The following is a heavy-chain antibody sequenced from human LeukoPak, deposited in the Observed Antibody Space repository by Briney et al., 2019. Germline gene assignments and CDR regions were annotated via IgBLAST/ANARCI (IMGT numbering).Heavy chain of an antibody. Sequence: GGSLRLSCAASGFTFSSYAMSWVRQAPGKGLEWVANIKQDGSEKYYVDSVKGRFTISRDNAKNSLYLQMNSLRAEDTAVYYCARLSYPLDYYDSSGYSMWGQGTLVTVSS. J-gene: IGHJ4*02. CDR1: GFTFSSYA. D-gene: IGHD3-22*01. CDR2: IKQDGSEK. CDR3: ARLSYPLDYYDSSGYSM. V-gene: IGHV3-7*01.